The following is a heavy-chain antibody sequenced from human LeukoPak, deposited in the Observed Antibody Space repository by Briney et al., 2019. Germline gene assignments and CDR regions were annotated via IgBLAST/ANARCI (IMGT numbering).Heavy chain of an antibody. CDR1: GFTFDDYA. D-gene: IGHD2-2*02. J-gene: IGHJ3*02. V-gene: IGHV3-9*01. Sequence: GRSLRLSCAASGFTFDDYAMHWVRHAPGKGLEWVSGISWNSGSIGYADSVKGRFTISRDNAKNSLYLQMNSLRAEDTAVYYCLGYCSSTSCYTGGTAFDIWGQGAMVTVSS. CDR3: LGYCSSTSCYTGGTAFDI. CDR2: ISWNSGSI.